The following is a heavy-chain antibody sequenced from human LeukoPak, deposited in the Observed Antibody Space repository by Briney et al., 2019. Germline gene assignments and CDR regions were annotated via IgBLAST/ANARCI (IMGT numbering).Heavy chain of an antibody. CDR2: ISGSGGST. CDR1: GFTFSSYA. D-gene: IGHD3-22*01. J-gene: IGHJ4*02. CDR3: AKETTMTVVVITTADY. V-gene: IGHV3-23*01. Sequence: PGGSLRLSCAASGFTFSSYAMSWVRQAPGKGLEWVSAISGSGGSTYYVDSVKGRFTISRDNSKNTLYLQMNSLRAEDTAVYYCAKETTMTVVVITTADYWGQRTLVTVSS.